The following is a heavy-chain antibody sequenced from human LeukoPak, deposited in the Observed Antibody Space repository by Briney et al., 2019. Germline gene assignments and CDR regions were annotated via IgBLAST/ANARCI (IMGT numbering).Heavy chain of an antibody. CDR1: EFIFSSFA. D-gene: IGHD3-10*01. CDR2: ISSRSGYI. Sequence: GGSLRLSCAASEFIFSSFAMNWVRQAPGKGLEWVSSISSRSGYIHYADSLKGRFAISRDNAKMSLFLQIISLGAEDTAVYYCAREHGSGNYFDFWGQGTLVTVSS. J-gene: IGHJ4*02. CDR3: AREHGSGNYFDF. V-gene: IGHV3-21*01.